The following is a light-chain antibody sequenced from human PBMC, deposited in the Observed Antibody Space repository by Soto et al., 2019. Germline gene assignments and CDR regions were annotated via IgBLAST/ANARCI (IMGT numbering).Light chain of an antibody. CDR1: QGIGNY. CDR3: QQYYSTPLT. V-gene: IGKV1-27*01. CDR2: AAS. Sequence: DIQMTQSPSSLSASVGDRVTITCRASQGIGNYLAWYQQRPGKVPKLLIYAASTLQSGVPSRFSGSGSGPDFTLTISSLQAEDVAVYYCQQYYSTPLTFGGGTKVDIK. J-gene: IGKJ4*01.